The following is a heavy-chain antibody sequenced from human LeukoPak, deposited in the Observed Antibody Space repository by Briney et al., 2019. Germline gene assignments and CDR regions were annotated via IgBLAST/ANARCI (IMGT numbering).Heavy chain of an antibody. CDR2: IGVAGDT. V-gene: IGHV3-13*01. CDR1: GFTLSSYD. J-gene: IGHJ6*02. Sequence: GGSLRLSCAASGFTLSSYDMHWVRQVTGKGLEWVSAIGVAGDTYYPGSVKGQFIITRENAKNSLYLQMNSLSVEDTAVYYCARDRHGMAVWGQGTTVVVSS. CDR3: ARDRHGMAV.